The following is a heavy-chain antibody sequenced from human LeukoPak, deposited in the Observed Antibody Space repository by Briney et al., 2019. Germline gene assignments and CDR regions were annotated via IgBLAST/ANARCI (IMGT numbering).Heavy chain of an antibody. J-gene: IGHJ5*02. D-gene: IGHD2-15*01. V-gene: IGHV3-48*01. CDR3: ASLVVAATPDWFDP. Sequence: GGSLRLSCAASGFTFSSYSMNWVRQAPGKGLEWVSYISSSSGTIYYADSVKGRFTISRDNAKNSLYLQMNSLRAEDTAVYYCASLVVAATPDWFDPWGQGTLVTVSS. CDR2: ISSSSGTI. CDR1: GFTFSSYS.